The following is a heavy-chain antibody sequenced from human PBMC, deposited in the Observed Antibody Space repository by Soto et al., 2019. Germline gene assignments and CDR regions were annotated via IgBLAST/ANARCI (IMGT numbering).Heavy chain of an antibody. V-gene: IGHV3-23*01. D-gene: IGHD4-17*01. J-gene: IGHJ4*02. CDR2: ISGSGGST. CDR1: GFTLSSYA. Sequence: PGGSLRLSCAASGFTLSSYAMSWVRQAPGKGLEWVSAISGSGGSTYYADSVKGRFTISRDNSKNTLYLQMNSLRAEDTAVYYCAKEHDYGDYFPVDYWGQGTLVTVSS. CDR3: AKEHDYGDYFPVDY.